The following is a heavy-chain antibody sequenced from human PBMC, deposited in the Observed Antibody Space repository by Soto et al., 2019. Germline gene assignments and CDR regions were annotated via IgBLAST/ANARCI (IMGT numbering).Heavy chain of an antibody. CDR3: ARGGKVPYYYGMDV. CDR1: GFTLSSFA. Sequence: EVQLEESGGGLVQPGGSLRLSCAASGFTLSSFALNWVRQAPGKGLEWVSYIGATSSSGSNFYYAASVKGRFTISRDSAKNSVFLEMNSLRDEDTAIYYCARGGKVPYYYGMDVWGQGTTVTVSS. J-gene: IGHJ6*02. V-gene: IGHV3-48*03. D-gene: IGHD3-16*01. CDR2: IGATSSSGSNF.